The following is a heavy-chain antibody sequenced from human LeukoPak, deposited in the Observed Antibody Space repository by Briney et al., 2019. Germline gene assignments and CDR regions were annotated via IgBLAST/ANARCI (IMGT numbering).Heavy chain of an antibody. V-gene: IGHV3-20*04. CDR1: GFTFDDYG. CDR2: INWNGGST. D-gene: IGHD3-3*01. Sequence: GGSLRLSCAASGFTFDDYGMSWVRQAPGKGLEWFSGINWNGGSTGYADSVKGRFTISRDNAKNSLYLQMNSLRAEDTALYYCARDERDFWSGYRDYWGQGTLVTVSS. CDR3: ARDERDFWSGYRDY. J-gene: IGHJ4*02.